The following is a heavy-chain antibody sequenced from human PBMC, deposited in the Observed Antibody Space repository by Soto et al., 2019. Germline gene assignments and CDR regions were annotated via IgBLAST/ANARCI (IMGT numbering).Heavy chain of an antibody. Sequence: GXSVKVSCKASGYTFPSYGISWVRQAPGQGLEWMGWISAYNGNTNYAQKLQGRVTMTTDTSTSTAYMELRSLRSDDTAVYYCARGLIDCSGGSCYYFVSPSDAFHIWGQGTMVTASS. CDR1: GYTFPSYG. J-gene: IGHJ3*02. CDR2: ISAYNGNT. V-gene: IGHV1-18*01. D-gene: IGHD2-15*01. CDR3: ARGLIDCSGGSCYYFVSPSDAFHI.